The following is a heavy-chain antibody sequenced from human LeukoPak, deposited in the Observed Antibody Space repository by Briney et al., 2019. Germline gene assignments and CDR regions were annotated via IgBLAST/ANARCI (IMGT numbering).Heavy chain of an antibody. CDR2: ISYDGSNK. CDR3: AKDRSSGSYYVNWFDP. D-gene: IGHD1-26*01. Sequence: PGRSLRLSCAASGFTFSSYGMHWVRQAPGKGLEWVAVISYDGSNKYYADSVKGRFTISRDNSKNTLYLQMNSLRAEDTAVYYCAKDRSSGSYYVNWFDPWGQGTLVTVSS. CDR1: GFTFSSYG. J-gene: IGHJ5*02. V-gene: IGHV3-30*18.